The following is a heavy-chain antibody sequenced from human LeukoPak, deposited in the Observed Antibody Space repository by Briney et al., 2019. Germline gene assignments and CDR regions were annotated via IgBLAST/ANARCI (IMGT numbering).Heavy chain of an antibody. CDR3: AKGRYFDRLAYRADAFDI. D-gene: IGHD3-9*01. J-gene: IGHJ3*02. CDR2: TSRNSGSI. Sequence: GRSLRLSCAAYGFTFDDYAMHWVRQAPGKGLEWVSGTSRNSGSIAYADSVKGRFTISRDNATTSLYLQVNSLRAEDTALYYCAKGRYFDRLAYRADAFDIWGQGTMVTVSS. CDR1: GFTFDDYA. V-gene: IGHV3-9*01.